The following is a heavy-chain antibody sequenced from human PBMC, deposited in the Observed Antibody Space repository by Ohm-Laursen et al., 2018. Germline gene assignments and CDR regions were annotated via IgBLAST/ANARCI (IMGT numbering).Heavy chain of an antibody. Sequence: SLRLSCTASGFTFDDYAMHWVRQAPGKGLEWVSGISWNSGSIGYADSVKGRFTISRDNARNTLYLEMNSLRAEDTAVYYCTRGRSPQFDAFDIWGQGTMVTVFS. CDR3: TRGRSPQFDAFDI. CDR1: GFTFDDYA. D-gene: IGHD5-24*01. CDR2: ISWNSGSI. J-gene: IGHJ3*02. V-gene: IGHV3-9*01.